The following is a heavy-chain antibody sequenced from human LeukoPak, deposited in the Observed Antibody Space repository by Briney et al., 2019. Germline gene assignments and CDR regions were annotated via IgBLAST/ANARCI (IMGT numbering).Heavy chain of an antibody. J-gene: IGHJ5*02. Sequence: SVKVSCKASGGTFSSYAISWVRQAPGQGLEWMGRIIPIFGTANYAQKFQGRVTITTDESTSTAYMELSSLRSEDTAVYYCAGWLQFGAEGWFDPWGQGTLVTVSS. V-gene: IGHV1-69*05. D-gene: IGHD5-24*01. CDR1: GGTFSSYA. CDR3: AGWLQFGAEGWFDP. CDR2: IIPIFGTA.